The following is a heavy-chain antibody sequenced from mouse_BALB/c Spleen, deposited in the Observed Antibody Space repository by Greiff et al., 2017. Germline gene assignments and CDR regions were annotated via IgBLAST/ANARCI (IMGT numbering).Heavy chain of an antibody. CDR2: FHPYNDDT. V-gene: IGHV1-47*01. Sequence: QVQLKESGAELVKPGASVKMSCKAFGYTFTTYPIEWMKQNHGKSLEWIGNFHPYNDDTKYNEKFKVKAKLTVEKSSSTVYLELSRLTSDDSAVYYCARSEVRRAMDYWGQGTSVTVSS. D-gene: IGHD2-14*01. J-gene: IGHJ4*01. CDR3: ARSEVRRAMDY. CDR1: GYTFTTYP.